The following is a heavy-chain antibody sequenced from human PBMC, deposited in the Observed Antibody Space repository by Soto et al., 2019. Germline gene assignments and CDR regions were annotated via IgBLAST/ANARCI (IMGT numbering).Heavy chain of an antibody. V-gene: IGHV3-33*01. CDR3: ARGGYYYDSSGYNFDY. D-gene: IGHD3-22*01. CDR2: IWYDGSNK. CDR1: GFTFSSYG. J-gene: IGHJ4*02. Sequence: SLSLSCAASGFTFSSYGMHWVRQAPGKGLEWVAVIWYDGSNKYYADSVKGRFTISRDNSKNTLYLQMNSLRAEDKAVYYCARGGYYYDSSGYNFDYWGQGTLVTVSS.